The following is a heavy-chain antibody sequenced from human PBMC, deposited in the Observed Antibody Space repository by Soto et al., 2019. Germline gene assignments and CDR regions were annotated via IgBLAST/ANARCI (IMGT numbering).Heavy chain of an antibody. J-gene: IGHJ4*02. V-gene: IGHV4-39*01. D-gene: IGHD2-21*02. CDR3: ARQRTTVVTQAYFDH. Sequence: XGTLSLTCIVSGESISSSSYYWGWIRQPPGKGLEWIGSIYYSGRTYYNPSFKSRVTISIDTSKNQFSLKLSSVTATDTAVYYCARQRTTVVTQAYFDHWGQGALVTVSS. CDR2: IYYSGRT. CDR1: GESISSSSYY.